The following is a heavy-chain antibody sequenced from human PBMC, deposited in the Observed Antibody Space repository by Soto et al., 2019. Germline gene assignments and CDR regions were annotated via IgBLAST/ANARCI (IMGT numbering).Heavy chain of an antibody. CDR2: ISKDGSTK. J-gene: IGHJ4*02. V-gene: IGHV3-30*18. Sequence: SLRLDCAASGFTFSSYVMHWVRRAPGKGLEWVAVISKDGSTKYDADSVKGRFTISRDNSKNTLYLQMNSLRAEDTAVYYCAKETHSSGYGSYFDFWGQGTLVTVSS. CDR3: AKETHSSGYGSYFDF. D-gene: IGHD3-22*01. CDR1: GFTFSSYV.